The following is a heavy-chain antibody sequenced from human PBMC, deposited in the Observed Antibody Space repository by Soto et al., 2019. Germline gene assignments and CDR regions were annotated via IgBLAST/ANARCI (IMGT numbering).Heavy chain of an antibody. D-gene: IGHD3-22*01. CDR2: ISSSSTI. J-gene: IGHJ3*02. Sequence: GGSLRLSCAASGFTFSSYSMNWVRQAPGKGLEWVSYISSSSTIYYADSVKGRFTISRDNAKNSLYLQMNSLRDEDTAVYYCARDDYYDSSGTHAFAIWGQGTMVTVSS. V-gene: IGHV3-48*02. CDR1: GFTFSSYS. CDR3: ARDDYYDSSGTHAFAI.